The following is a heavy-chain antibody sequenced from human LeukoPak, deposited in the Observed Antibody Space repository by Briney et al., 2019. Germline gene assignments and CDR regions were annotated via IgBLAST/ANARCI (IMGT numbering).Heavy chain of an antibody. V-gene: IGHV3-23*01. J-gene: IGHJ4*02. CDR3: AKTKGSAWYPLDY. D-gene: IGHD6-19*01. CDR2: ISGSGAIT. CDR1: GFTFSTYA. Sequence: PGGSLRLSCAASGFTFSTYAMSWVRQAPGKGLELVSAISGSGAITYYADSVKGRFTISRDNSKNTLYLQMNSLRAEDTAVYYCAKTKGSAWYPLDYRGQGTLVTVSS.